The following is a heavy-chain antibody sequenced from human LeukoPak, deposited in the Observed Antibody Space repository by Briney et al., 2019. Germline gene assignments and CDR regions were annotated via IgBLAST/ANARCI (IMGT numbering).Heavy chain of an antibody. CDR2: INPNDGDT. CDR3: ARASNLNWNDGLDYDAFDI. D-gene: IGHD1-20*01. CDR1: GYTFTDYY. V-gene: IGHV1-2*02. J-gene: IGHJ3*02. Sequence: ASVKVSCKPSGYTFTDYYMHWVRQAPGRGFEWMGWINPNDGDTNYAQKFQGRVTMTRDTYISTAHMEVSRLRSDDTAVYYCARASNLNWNDGLDYDAFDIWGQGTMVTVSS.